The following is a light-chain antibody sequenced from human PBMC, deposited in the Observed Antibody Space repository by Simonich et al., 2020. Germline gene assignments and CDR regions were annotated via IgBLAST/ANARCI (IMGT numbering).Light chain of an antibody. J-gene: IGKJ1*01. CDR1: QSISSW. V-gene: IGKV1-5*03. CDR3: QQYNSYSWT. Sequence: DIQMTQSPSTLSASVGDRVTINCRASQSISSWLAWYQQKPGKAPKLLIYKASSLESGFPSRFSGSGSGTEFTLTISSLQPDDFATYYCQQYNSYSWTFGQGTKVEIK. CDR2: KAS.